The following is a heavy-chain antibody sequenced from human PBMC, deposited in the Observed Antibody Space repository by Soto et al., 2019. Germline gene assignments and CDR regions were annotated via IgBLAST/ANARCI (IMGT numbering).Heavy chain of an antibody. CDR3: ARYRGYFTNGVCYSPAYFDY. D-gene: IGHD2-8*01. Sequence: QVQLVQSGAEVKKPGASVKVSCKASGYTFTSYGISWVRQAPGQGLEWMGWISAYNGNTNYAQKLQGRVTMTTDTTTSTAYMELRSLRSEDTAVYYCARYRGYFTNGVCYSPAYFDYLGQGPLVTVSS. CDR2: ISAYNGNT. CDR1: GYTFTSYG. V-gene: IGHV1-18*01. J-gene: IGHJ4*02.